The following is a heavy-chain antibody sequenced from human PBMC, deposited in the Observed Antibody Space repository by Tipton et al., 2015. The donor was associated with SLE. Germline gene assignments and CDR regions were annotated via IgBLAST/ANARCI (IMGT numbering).Heavy chain of an antibody. CDR2: FYYSGST. J-gene: IGHJ3*02. Sequence: TLSLTCTVSGDSIYSSSFYWGWVRQPPGKGLEWVGSFYYSGSTYYNPSLKSRVTISVDTSKNQFSLKLSSVTAADTAVYYCAQAHLWGSYRYASDIWGQGTMVTVSS. D-gene: IGHD3-16*02. CDR3: AQAHLWGSYRYASDI. V-gene: IGHV4-39*07. CDR1: GDSIYSSSFY.